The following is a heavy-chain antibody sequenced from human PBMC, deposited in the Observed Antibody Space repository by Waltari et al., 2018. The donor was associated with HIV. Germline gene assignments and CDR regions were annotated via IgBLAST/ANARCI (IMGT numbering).Heavy chain of an antibody. Sequence: QVQLVESGGGVVQPGGSLRLSCAASGFTFSGYGMHWVRQAPGKGLGWVTFIRYDGSKKHYADSVKGRFTISRDNSDNTLYLEMNSLRTEDTAVYYCATNIVVAATGTFDYWGQGTRVIVTA. V-gene: IGHV3-30*02. CDR1: GFTFSGYG. D-gene: IGHD2-15*01. CDR2: IRYDGSKK. J-gene: IGHJ4*02. CDR3: ATNIVVAATGTFDY.